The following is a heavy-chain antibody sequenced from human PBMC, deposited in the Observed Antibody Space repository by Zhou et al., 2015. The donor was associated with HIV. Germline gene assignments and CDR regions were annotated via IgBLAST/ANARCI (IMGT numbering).Heavy chain of an antibody. V-gene: IGHV1-69*01. D-gene: IGHD3-22*01. CDR1: GGTFSSYA. Sequence: QVQLVQSGAEVKKPGSSVKVSCKASGGTFSSYAISWVRQAPGQGLEWMGGIIPIFGTANYAQKFQGRVTITADESTSTAYMELSSLRSEDTAVYYCAADYYDSSGYYPNDAFDIWGQGTTVTVSS. CDR2: IIPIFGTA. CDR3: AADYYDSSGYYPNDAFDI. J-gene: IGHJ3*02.